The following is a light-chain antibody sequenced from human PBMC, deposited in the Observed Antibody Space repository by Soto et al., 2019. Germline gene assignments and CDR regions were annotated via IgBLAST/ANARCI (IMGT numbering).Light chain of an antibody. CDR1: RSDVGAYNH. V-gene: IGLV2-14*01. CDR2: DVS. J-gene: IGLJ3*02. CDR3: SSYTSSNTWV. Sequence: QSALTQPASVSGSPGQSIAISCTGTRSDVGAYNHVSWYQQYPGKVPEFLIYDVSNRPSGVSDRFSGSKSGNTASLTISGLQPEDEADYYCSSYTSSNTWVFGGGTKITVL.